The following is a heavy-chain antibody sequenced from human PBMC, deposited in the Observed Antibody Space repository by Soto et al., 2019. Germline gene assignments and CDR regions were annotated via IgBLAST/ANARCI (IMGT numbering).Heavy chain of an antibody. V-gene: IGHV3-21*01. CDR2: ISSSSSYI. CDR1: GFTFSSYS. Sequence: GGSLSLSCAASGFTFSSYSMNWVRQAPGKGLEWVSSISSSSSYIYYADSVKGRFTISRDNAKNSLYLQMNSLRAEDTAVYYCARDAPEIAVAVQIDYWGQGTLVTVSS. CDR3: ARDAPEIAVAVQIDY. J-gene: IGHJ4*02. D-gene: IGHD6-19*01.